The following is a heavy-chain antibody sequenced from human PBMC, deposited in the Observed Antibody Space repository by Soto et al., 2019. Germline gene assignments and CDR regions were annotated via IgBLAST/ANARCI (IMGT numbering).Heavy chain of an antibody. D-gene: IGHD3-16*01. Sequence: GESLISCESSGYSFTFYWMAWVRQLPGKGLEWMGIIYPDDSDTRYSPSFQGQVTISADESITTAFLQWSSLKASDTGMYYCARHQGEQGAFDIWGQGTMVTVSS. CDR2: IYPDDSDT. CDR1: GYSFTFYW. V-gene: IGHV5-51*01. J-gene: IGHJ3*02. CDR3: ARHQGEQGAFDI.